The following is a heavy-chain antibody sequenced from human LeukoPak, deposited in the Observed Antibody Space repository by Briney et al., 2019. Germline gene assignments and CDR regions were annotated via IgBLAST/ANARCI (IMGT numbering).Heavy chain of an antibody. CDR1: GFTFSSYS. J-gene: IGHJ6*03. Sequence: KPGGSLRLSCAASGFTFSSYSMNWVRQAPGKGLEWVSSISSSSSYIYYADSVKGRFTISRDDAKNSLYLQMNSLRAEDTAVYYCARDHAFSYYYYYMDVWGKGTTVTVSS. D-gene: IGHD3-3*01. V-gene: IGHV3-21*01. CDR3: ARDHAFSYYYYYMDV. CDR2: ISSSSSYI.